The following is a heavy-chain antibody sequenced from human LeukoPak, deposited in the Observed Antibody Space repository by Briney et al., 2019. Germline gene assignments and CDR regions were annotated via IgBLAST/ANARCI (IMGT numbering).Heavy chain of an antibody. CDR2: IIPIFGTT. D-gene: IGHD3-22*01. J-gene: IGHJ4*02. Sequence: SVNVSCKTSGYTFTSYYMHWVRQAPGQGLEWMGGIIPIFGTTNYAQKFQDRVTITADTSADTANIDLSSLRYEETAVYFCATLKYDTSAYYYVKAFDSWGQGTLVTVSS. CDR1: GYTFTSYY. CDR3: ATLKYDTSAYYYVKAFDS. V-gene: IGHV1-69*06.